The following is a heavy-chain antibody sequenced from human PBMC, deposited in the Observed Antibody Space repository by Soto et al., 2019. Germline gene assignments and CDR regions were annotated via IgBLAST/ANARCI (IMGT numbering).Heavy chain of an antibody. J-gene: IGHJ6*02. D-gene: IGHD3-3*01. CDR1: GFTFNTHA. V-gene: IGHV3-23*01. CDR2: ISGNGETT. CDR3: VKDWSGNKCPCMDV. Sequence: EVQVLESGGGLLQPGGSLRLSCVASGFTFNTHAMTWARQGPGMGLEWTSSISGNGETTYYADSVKGRFTVSRDNSKNTLYLQMNSLRVEDTATYYCVKDWSGNKCPCMDVWGQGTTVTVSS.